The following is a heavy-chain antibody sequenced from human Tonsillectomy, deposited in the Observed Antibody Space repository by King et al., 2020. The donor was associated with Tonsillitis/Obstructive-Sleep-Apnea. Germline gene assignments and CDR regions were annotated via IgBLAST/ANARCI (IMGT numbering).Heavy chain of an antibody. CDR3: AKDYDFWSGYSTSPRGNWFDP. V-gene: IGHV3-23*04. CDR2: ISGSGGST. Sequence: VQLVESGGGLVQPGGSLRLSCAASGFTFSSYAMSWVRQAPGKGLEWVSAISGSGGSTYYADSVKGRFTISRDNSKNTLYLQMNSLRAEDTAVYYCAKDYDFWSGYSTSPRGNWFDPWRQGTLVTVSS. J-gene: IGHJ5*02. D-gene: IGHD3-3*01. CDR1: GFTFSSYA.